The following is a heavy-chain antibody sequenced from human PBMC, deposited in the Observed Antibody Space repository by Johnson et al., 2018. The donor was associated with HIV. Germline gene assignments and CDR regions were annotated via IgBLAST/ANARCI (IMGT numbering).Heavy chain of an antibody. CDR3: AKRDYSYGHDGGTFEN. V-gene: IGHV3-33*03. J-gene: IGHJ3*02. CDR1: GFTFSNYH. Sequence: QVQLVESGGGVVRPGRSLRLSCSGSGFTFSNYHMYWVRQAPGKGLEWVALIWHDGSKIKYGDSVKGRVPIPRDNSKNTINLEMSRLRAEDTAIYYCAKRDYSYGHDGGTFENWGQGTMVTVTP. D-gene: IGHD3-16*01. CDR2: IWHDGSKI.